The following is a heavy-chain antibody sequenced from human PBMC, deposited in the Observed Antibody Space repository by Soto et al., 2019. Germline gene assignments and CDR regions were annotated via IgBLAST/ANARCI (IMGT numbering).Heavy chain of an antibody. Sequence: PSETLTLSCAVSGWSFSGYYWSWIRQPPGKGLEWIGEINHSGSTNYNPSLKSRVTISVDTSKNQFSLKLSSVTAADTAVYYWARAPNYDDVWGSYRAGWFDPWGQGTLVTVSS. CDR2: INHSGST. V-gene: IGHV4-34*01. D-gene: IGHD3-16*02. J-gene: IGHJ5*02. CDR3: ARAPNYDDVWGSYRAGWFDP. CDR1: GWSFSGYY.